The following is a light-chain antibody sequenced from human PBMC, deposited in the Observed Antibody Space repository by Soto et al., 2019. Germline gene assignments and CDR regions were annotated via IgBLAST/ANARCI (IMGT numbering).Light chain of an antibody. Sequence: EIVLTQSPGTLSLSPGERATLSCRASQSVSSSYLAWYQQKPGQAPRLLIYGASSRATGIPDRFSGSGSGTDFTLTISRLEPEDFSVNYSANSGIYTRCTFGQ. CDR3: ANSGIYTRCT. CDR1: QSVSSSY. V-gene: IGKV3-20*01. J-gene: IGKJ1*01. CDR2: GAS.